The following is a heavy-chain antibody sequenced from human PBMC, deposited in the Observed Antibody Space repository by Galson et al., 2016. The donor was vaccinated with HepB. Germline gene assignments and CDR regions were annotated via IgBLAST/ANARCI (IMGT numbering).Heavy chain of an antibody. CDR2: ISGSGGNT. Sequence: SLRLSCAASGLTFSTHAMTWVRQAPGKGLEWVSVISGSGGNTYHADSVKGRFTISRDNYKNTSYLQMNSLRAEDTAVYYCARAGHGDYVGALDIWGQGTMVIVSS. CDR1: GLTFSTHA. D-gene: IGHD4-17*01. V-gene: IGHV3-23*01. J-gene: IGHJ3*02. CDR3: ARAGHGDYVGALDI.